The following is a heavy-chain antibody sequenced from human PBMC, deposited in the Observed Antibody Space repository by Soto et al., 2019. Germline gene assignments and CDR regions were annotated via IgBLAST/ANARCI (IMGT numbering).Heavy chain of an antibody. CDR1: GGTFSSYA. Sequence: QVQLVQSGAEVKKPGSSVKVSCKASGGTFSSYAISWVRQAPGQGLEWMGGIIPIFGTANYAQKFQGRVTITADKATSTAYMELSSLRSEDTAVYYCVTSGTLRDAFDIWGQGTMVTVSS. CDR3: VTSGTLRDAFDI. CDR2: IIPIFGTA. D-gene: IGHD1-1*01. V-gene: IGHV1-69*06. J-gene: IGHJ3*02.